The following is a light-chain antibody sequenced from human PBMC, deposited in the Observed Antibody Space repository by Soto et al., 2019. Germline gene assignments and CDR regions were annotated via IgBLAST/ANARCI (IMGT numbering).Light chain of an antibody. CDR3: QQSYSRLVT. J-gene: IGKJ1*01. Sequence: DIQMTQSPSSLSASVEDRVIITCRASENINSYLNWYQQKPGKAPKLLIYAASSLQSGVPSRFSGSGSETVFTLTINNLQPEDSATYSCQQSYSRLVTFGQGTKVEIK. CDR2: AAS. V-gene: IGKV1-39*01. CDR1: ENINSY.